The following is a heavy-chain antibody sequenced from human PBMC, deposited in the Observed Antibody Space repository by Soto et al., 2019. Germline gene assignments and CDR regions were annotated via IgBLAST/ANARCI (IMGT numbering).Heavy chain of an antibody. V-gene: IGHV3-73*01. CDR3: SIDFYGSGRNYMDV. CDR1: GFTFSGSA. D-gene: IGHD3-10*01. Sequence: GGSLRLSCAASGFTFSGSAMHWVRQASGKGLEWVGRIRSKANSYATAYAASVKGRFTISRDDSKNTAYLQMNSLKTEDTAVYFCSIDFYGSGRNYMDVWGKGTTVTVSS. CDR2: IRSKANSYAT. J-gene: IGHJ6*03.